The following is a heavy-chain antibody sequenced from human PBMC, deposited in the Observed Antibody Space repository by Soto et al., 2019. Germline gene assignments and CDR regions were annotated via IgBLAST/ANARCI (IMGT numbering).Heavy chain of an antibody. J-gene: IGHJ4*02. CDR3: ARGGQDFWSGPFDH. CDR1: PLSIRNSV. CDR2: IDNSGST. V-gene: IGHV4-4*07. D-gene: IGHD3-3*01. Sequence: PSDTLSRTCPVPPLSIRNSVCNWILPPAAKGLEWIGRIDNSGSTNYNPSLKSRVTMSSDTSRSQFSLKLNSVTAADTAVYYCARGGQDFWSGPFDHWGQGALVNVS.